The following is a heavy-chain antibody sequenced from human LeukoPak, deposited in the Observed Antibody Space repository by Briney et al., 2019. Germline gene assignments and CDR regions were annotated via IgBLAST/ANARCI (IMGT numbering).Heavy chain of an antibody. CDR3: ARAKVPAVFGAFDV. CDR1: GGSISSGDYY. CDR2: IYHSGST. Sequence: PSETLSLTCTVSGGSISSGDYYCSWIRQPPGKGLEWIGYIYHSGSTYYNPSLKSRVTISVDTSKNQFSLKLSSVTAADTAVYYCARAKVPAVFGAFDVWGQGTVVTVSS. V-gene: IGHV4-30-4*01. D-gene: IGHD2-2*01. J-gene: IGHJ3*01.